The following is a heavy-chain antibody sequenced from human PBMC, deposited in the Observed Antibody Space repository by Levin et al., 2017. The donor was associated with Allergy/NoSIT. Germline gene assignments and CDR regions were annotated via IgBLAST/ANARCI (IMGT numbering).Heavy chain of an antibody. Sequence: PGGSLRLSCAASGFTFSSYGMHWVRQAPGKGLEWVAVISSDGRKKFYADSVKGRFTISRDNSNNTLDLQMNSLRAEDTAVYYCAKDVYGSGWYPLGNDAFEMWGQGTKVSVSS. V-gene: IGHV3-30*18. CDR2: ISSDGRKK. CDR1: GFTFSSYG. J-gene: IGHJ3*02. CDR3: AKDVYGSGWYPLGNDAFEM. D-gene: IGHD6-19*01.